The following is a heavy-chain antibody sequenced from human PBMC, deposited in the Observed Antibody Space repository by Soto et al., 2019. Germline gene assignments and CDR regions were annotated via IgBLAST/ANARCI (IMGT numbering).Heavy chain of an antibody. CDR3: ARGFLEWLSHPYYGMDV. D-gene: IGHD3-3*01. V-gene: IGHV4-31*03. J-gene: IGHJ6*02. CDR2: IYDSGST. Sequence: QVQLQESGPGLVKPSQTLSLTCTVSGGSISSGGYYWSWIRQHPGKGLEWIVYIYDSGSTYYNPSLESRVTISVDTSKNQFSLKLSTVTAADTAVYYCARGFLEWLSHPYYGMDVWGQGTTVTVSS. CDR1: GGSISSGGYY.